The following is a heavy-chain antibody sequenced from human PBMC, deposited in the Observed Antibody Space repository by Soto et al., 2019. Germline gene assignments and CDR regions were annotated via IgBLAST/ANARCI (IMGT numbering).Heavy chain of an antibody. CDR1: GSRFSIYV. CDR2: IIPIFNST. CDR3: AREGRGKKAGYNGLVSLGY. J-gene: IGHJ4*02. D-gene: IGHD2-2*02. V-gene: IGHV1-69*06. Sequence: QVQLVQSGAEVKTPGSSLKVSCKVSGSRFSIYVISWVRQAPGHGLEWLGRIIPIFNSTKYAQNFQGRVTITADKSTSTASLELSSLRSDDTAVYYCAREGRGKKAGYNGLVSLGYWGQGTLVTVSS.